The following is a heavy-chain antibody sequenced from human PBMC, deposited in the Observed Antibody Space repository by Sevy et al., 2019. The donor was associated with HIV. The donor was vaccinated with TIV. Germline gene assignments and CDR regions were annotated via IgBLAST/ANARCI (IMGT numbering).Heavy chain of an antibody. V-gene: IGHV3-33*08. D-gene: IGHD6-19*01. CDR3: AREDIRVAGIGYYFHS. Sequence: GGSLRLSCAASGFTFSSHSFNWVRQAPGKGLEWVAVIWYDGTNREYADSVKGRFTISRDNSKNTLYLQMNSLRVEDTAVYYCAREDIRVAGIGYYFHSWGQGTLVTVSS. J-gene: IGHJ4*02. CDR2: IWYDGTNR. CDR1: GFTFSSHS.